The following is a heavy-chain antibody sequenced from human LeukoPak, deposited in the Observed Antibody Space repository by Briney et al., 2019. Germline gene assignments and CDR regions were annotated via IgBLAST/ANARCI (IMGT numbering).Heavy chain of an antibody. CDR1: GFTVSSNY. CDR2: IYSGGST. D-gene: IGHD2-21*02. J-gene: IGHJ3*02. CDR3: ARDLRAVTASLYAFDI. V-gene: IGHV3-66*01. Sequence: GGSLRLSCVASGFTVSSNYMSWVRQAPGKGLEWVSVIYSGGSTYYADSVKDRFTISRDNSKNTLYLQMNSLRAEDTAVYYCARDLRAVTASLYAFDIWGQGTMVTVSS.